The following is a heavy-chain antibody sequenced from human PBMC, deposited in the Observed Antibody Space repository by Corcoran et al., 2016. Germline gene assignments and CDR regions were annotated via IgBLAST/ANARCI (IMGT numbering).Heavy chain of an antibody. CDR2: IIPIFGTA. CDR3: ARVERLVPAAPYYGMDV. V-gene: IGHV1-69*01. D-gene: IGHD2-2*01. CDR1: GGTFSSYA. Sequence: QVQLVQSGAEVKKPGSSVKVSCKASGGTFSSYAISWVRQAPGQGLEWMGGIIPIFGTANYAQKFQGRVTITADESTSTAYMELSSLRSEDTAVYYCARVERLVPAAPYYGMDVWGQGTTVTVSS. J-gene: IGHJ6*02.